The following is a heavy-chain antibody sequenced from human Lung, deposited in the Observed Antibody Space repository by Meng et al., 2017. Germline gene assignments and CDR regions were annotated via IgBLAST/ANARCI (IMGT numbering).Heavy chain of an antibody. Sequence: SWKGFGPTWVNPPQTRPLPSTLSVFSLSTIVVGVGWIRQTPGKAPESLALIYWDDDKRYSPSLKSRLTITKDTSKNQVVLTMTNMDPVDTATYYCAHSPSTYGSGSYIFDYWGQGTLVTVSS. CDR1: VFSLSTIVVG. CDR2: IYWDDDK. V-gene: IGHV2-5*02. J-gene: IGHJ4*02. D-gene: IGHD3-10*01. CDR3: AHSPSTYGSGSYIFDY.